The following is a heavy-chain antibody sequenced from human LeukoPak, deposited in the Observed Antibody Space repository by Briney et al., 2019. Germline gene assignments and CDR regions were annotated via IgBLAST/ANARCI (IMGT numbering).Heavy chain of an antibody. J-gene: IGHJ3*02. V-gene: IGHV3-15*01. Sequence: GGSLRLSCAASGFTFSNAWMSWVRQAPGKGLEWAGRIKSKTDGGTTDYAAPVKGRFTISRDDSKNTLYLQMNSLKTEDTAVYYCTTKFRKDKIVVVPAAIRGAFDIWGQGTMVTVSS. CDR2: IKSKTDGGTT. CDR3: TTKFRKDKIVVVPAAIRGAFDI. CDR1: GFTFSNAW. D-gene: IGHD2-2*01.